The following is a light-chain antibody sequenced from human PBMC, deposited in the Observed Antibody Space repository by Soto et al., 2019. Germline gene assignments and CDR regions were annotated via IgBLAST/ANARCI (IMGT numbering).Light chain of an antibody. J-gene: IGKJ2*01. CDR1: QSISSW. V-gene: IGKV1-5*01. Sequence: DIQMTQSPSTLSASVGDRVTITCRASQSISSWLAWYQQKPGKAPKLLIYDASSLESGVPSRFSGSGSGTELTLTISSLQPDDFATYYCQQYNSYLFGQGTKLEIK. CDR3: QQYNSYL. CDR2: DAS.